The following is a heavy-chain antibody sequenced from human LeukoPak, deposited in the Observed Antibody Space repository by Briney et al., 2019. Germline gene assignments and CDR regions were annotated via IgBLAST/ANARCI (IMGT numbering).Heavy chain of an antibody. CDR2: IKSTTDGGTS. J-gene: IGHJ5*02. D-gene: IGHD1-26*01. Sequence: GGSRRLSCAASGFAFNNAWMNGVRQAPGKGLEWVGRIKSTTDGGTSDYAAPVKGRFTISRDDSKDTLYLQMNSLKTEDTTMYYCSTRSAGSPWGQGTLVTVSS. V-gene: IGHV3-15*01. CDR1: GFAFNNAW. CDR3: STRSAGSP.